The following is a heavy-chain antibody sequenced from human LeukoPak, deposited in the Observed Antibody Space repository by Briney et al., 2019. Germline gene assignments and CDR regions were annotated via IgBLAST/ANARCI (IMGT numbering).Heavy chain of an antibody. CDR2: IWHDGSDK. J-gene: IGHJ4*02. CDR3: ARDQGCSSTNCYSLFFHY. V-gene: IGHV3-33*01. Sequence: GGSYRLSCAASGFTFSDYGMHWVRQAPGKGLEWLGIIWHDGSDKFHADSLKGRFTISRDNSKNTLYLQMNSLRAEDTAVYYCARDQGCSSTNCYSLFFHYWGRGTLV. D-gene: IGHD2-2*01. CDR1: GFTFSDYG.